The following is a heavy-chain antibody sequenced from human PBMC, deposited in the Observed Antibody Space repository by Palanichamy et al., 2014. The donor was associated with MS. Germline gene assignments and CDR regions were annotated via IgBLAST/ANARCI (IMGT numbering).Heavy chain of an antibody. CDR1: GFTFSSYA. J-gene: IGHJ1*01. CDR3: ARRYSSGSAMSTEYFQH. Sequence: QLVESGGGVVQPGRSLRLSCAASGFTFSSYAMHWFRQAPGKGLEWVAVISYDGTNKYYADSVKGRFTISRDNSKNTLYVQMNSLRAEDTAVYYCARRYSSGSAMSTEYFQHWGQGTLVTVSS. CDR2: ISYDGTNK. V-gene: IGHV3-30-3*01. D-gene: IGHD6-19*01.